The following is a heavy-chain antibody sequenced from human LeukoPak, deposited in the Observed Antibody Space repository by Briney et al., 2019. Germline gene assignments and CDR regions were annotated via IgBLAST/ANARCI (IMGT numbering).Heavy chain of an antibody. V-gene: IGHV4-39*01. CDR3: ARHGTGGVGSGWYMDAFDI. D-gene: IGHD6-19*01. Sequence: SETLSLTCTVSGGSISSSSYYWGWIRQPPGKGLEWIGSIYYSGSTYYNPSLKSRVTISVDTSKNQFSLKLSSVTAADTAVYYCARHGTGGVGSGWYMDAFDIWGQGTMVTVSS. CDR1: GGSISSSSYY. CDR2: IYYSGST. J-gene: IGHJ3*02.